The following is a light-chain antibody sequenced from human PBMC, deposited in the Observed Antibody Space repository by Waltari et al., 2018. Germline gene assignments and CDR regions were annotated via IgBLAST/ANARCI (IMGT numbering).Light chain of an antibody. J-gene: IGKJ1*01. CDR3: QQYNSYSWT. CDR1: QSISSW. V-gene: IGKV1-5*03. CDR2: KAS. Sequence: IQMTQSPSTLSASVAHRVTITCRASQSISSWLAWYQQKPGKAPKLLIYKASSLESGVPSRFSGSGSGTEFTLTISSLQPDDFATYYCQQYNSYSWTFGQGTKVEIK.